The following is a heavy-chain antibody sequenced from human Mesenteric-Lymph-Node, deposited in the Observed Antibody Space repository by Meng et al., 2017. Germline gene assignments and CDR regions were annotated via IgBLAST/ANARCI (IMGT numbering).Heavy chain of an antibody. CDR1: TFGDYA. V-gene: IGHV4-61*08. CDR3: ARVAGKYSRSASFDY. D-gene: IGHD6-6*01. J-gene: IGHJ4*02. Sequence: TFGDYAMSWFRQAPGKGLEWIGYIYYSGSTNYNPSLKSRVTISLDTSKNQLFLKLSSVTAADTAVYYCARVAGKYSRSASFDYWGQGTLVTVSS. CDR2: IYYSGST.